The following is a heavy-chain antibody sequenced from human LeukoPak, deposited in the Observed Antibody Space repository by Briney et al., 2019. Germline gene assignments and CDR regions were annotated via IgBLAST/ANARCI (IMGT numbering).Heavy chain of an antibody. CDR2: INHSGST. CDR3: ARSYYDFWSGHYYMDV. D-gene: IGHD3-3*01. V-gene: IGHV4-34*01. CDR1: GGSFSGYY. Sequence: SETLSLTCAVYGGSFSGYYWSWIRQPPGKGLEWIGEINHSGSTNYNPSLKSRVTISVDTSKNQFSLKLSSVTAADTAVYYCARSYYDFWSGHYYMDVWGKGTTVTVSS. J-gene: IGHJ6*03.